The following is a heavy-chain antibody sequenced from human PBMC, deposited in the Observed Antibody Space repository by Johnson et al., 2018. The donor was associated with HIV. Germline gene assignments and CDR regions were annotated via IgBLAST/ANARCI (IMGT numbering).Heavy chain of an antibody. CDR3: TTEGDAFDI. Sequence: VHLVESGGGLVKPGGSLRLSCAASGFTFTNAWMHWVRQAPGKGLEWVGRLKSRADGGTTDYAVSVKDRFTILRDDSKNTLYLQMSSLRTEDAGVYYCTTEGDAFDIWGQGTMVTVSS. CDR2: LKSRADGGTT. CDR1: GFTFTNAW. J-gene: IGHJ3*02. V-gene: IGHV3-15*01.